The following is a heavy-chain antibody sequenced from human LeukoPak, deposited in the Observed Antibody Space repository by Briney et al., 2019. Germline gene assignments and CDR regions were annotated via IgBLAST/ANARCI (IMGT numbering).Heavy chain of an antibody. V-gene: IGHV3-15*01. D-gene: IGHD5-12*01. CDR2: IKTKTEGGTT. CDR3: TTTYIGY. J-gene: IGHJ4*02. CDR1: GFTFSDAW. Sequence: GGSLRLSCAASGFTFSDAWMSWVRQAPGKGLEWVGRIKTKTEGGTTDYAAPVKGRFTISGDDSKNTLYLQMNSLKTEDTAVYYCTTTYIGYWGQGTLVTVSS.